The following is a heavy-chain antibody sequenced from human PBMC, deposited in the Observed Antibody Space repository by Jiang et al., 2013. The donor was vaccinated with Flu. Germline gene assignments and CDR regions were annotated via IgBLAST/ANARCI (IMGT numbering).Heavy chain of an antibody. V-gene: IGHV3-30-3*01. J-gene: IGHJ3*02. D-gene: IGHD2-2*01. CDR2: ISYDGSNK. Sequence: SGFTFSSYAMHWVRQAPGKGLEWVAVISYDGSNKYYADSVKGRFTISRDNSKNTLYLQMNSLRAEDTAVYYCARESYCSSTSCPGGFDIWGQGTMVTVSS. CDR1: GFTFSSYA. CDR3: ARESYCSSTSCPGGFDI.